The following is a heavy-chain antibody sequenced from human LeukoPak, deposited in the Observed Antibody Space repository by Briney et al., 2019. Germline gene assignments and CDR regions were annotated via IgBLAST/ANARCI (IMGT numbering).Heavy chain of an antibody. J-gene: IGHJ4*02. CDR2: INPSGGST. D-gene: IGHD5-12*01. CDR1: GYTFTSYY. V-gene: IGHV1-46*01. CDR3: ARAEGGYDIHNYFDY. Sequence: ASVKVSCKASGYTFTSYYMHWVRQAPGQGLEWMGIINPSGGSTSYAQKFQGRVTMTRDTSTSTVYMELSSLRSEDTAVYYCARAEGGYDIHNYFDYWGQGTLVTVSS.